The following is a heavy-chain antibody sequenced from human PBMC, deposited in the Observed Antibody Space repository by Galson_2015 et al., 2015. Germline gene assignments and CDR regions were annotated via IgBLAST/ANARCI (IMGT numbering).Heavy chain of an antibody. CDR1: GFSLSTSGMC. Sequence: PALVKPTQPLTLTCTFSGFSLSTSGMCVSWIRQPPGKALEWLALIDWDDDKYYSTSLKTRLTISKDTSKNQVVLTMTNMDPVDTATYYCARITRDSSGYYYPFDYWGQGTLVTVSS. V-gene: IGHV2-70*01. CDR3: ARITRDSSGYYYPFDY. J-gene: IGHJ4*02. CDR2: IDWDDDK. D-gene: IGHD3-22*01.